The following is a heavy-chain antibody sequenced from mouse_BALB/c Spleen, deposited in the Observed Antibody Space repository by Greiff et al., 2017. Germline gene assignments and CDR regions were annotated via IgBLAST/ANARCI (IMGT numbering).Heavy chain of an antibody. CDR3: ARCYDGYFFDD. V-gene: IGHV1S29*02. J-gene: IGHJ2*01. Sequence: EVQLQQSGPELVKPGASVKISCKASGYTFTDYNMHWVKQSHGKSLEWIGYIYPYNGGTGYNQKFKSKATLTVDNSSSTAYMEHRSLTSEDSAVYYCARCYDGYFFDDWRQGTALTVAS. D-gene: IGHD2-3*01. CDR1: GYTFTDYN. CDR2: IYPYNGGT.